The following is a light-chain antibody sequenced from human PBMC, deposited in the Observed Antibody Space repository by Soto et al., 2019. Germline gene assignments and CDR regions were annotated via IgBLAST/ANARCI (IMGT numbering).Light chain of an antibody. CDR2: DAS. J-gene: IGKJ4*01. Sequence: EIVLTQSPVTLSLSPGERATLSCRASQSVSSYLAWYQQKPGQAPRLLIYDASNRATGIPARFSGSGSGTDFTLAISSLEPEDCADYYCQQRSNWPSTFGGGTKVVIK. CDR3: QQRSNWPST. V-gene: IGKV3-11*01. CDR1: QSVSSY.